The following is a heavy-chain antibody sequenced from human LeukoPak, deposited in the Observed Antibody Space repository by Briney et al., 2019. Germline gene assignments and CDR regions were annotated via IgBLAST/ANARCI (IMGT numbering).Heavy chain of an antibody. J-gene: IGHJ4*02. CDR3: TRHWGYGDSMIYFDY. Sequence: PGGSLRLSCAASGFTFSSYEMNWVRQAPGKGLEWVSYISSSGSTIYYADSVKGRFTISRDNAKNSLYLQMDSLKTEDTAVYYCTRHWGYGDSMIYFDYWGQGTLVTVSS. D-gene: IGHD4-17*01. CDR1: GFTFSSYE. V-gene: IGHV3-48*03. CDR2: ISSSGSTI.